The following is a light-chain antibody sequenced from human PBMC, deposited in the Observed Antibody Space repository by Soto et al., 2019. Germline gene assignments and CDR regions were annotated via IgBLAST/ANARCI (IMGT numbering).Light chain of an antibody. CDR1: QSISSW. CDR2: DAS. V-gene: IGKV1-5*01. CDR3: QQYNSYPIT. Sequence: DIQMTQSPSTLSASVGDRFTITWRASQSISSWLAWYQQKPGKAPKLLIYDASNLESGVPSRFSGSGSGTEFTLTISSLQPDDFATYYCQQYNSYPITFGQGTRLEIK. J-gene: IGKJ5*01.